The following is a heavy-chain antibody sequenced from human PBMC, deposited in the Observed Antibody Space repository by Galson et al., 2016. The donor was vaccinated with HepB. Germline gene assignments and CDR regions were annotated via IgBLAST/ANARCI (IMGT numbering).Heavy chain of an antibody. CDR3: AGVPDYYANGGYSGLDY. Sequence: SLRLSCAVSGFTFSGYGMNWVRQAPGKGLEWVSCISGGSTYITYADSVKGRFTITRDNAKNSLYLQMNSLRAEDTAVYYCAGVPDYYANGGYSGLDYWGQGSLVTVSS. V-gene: IGHV3-21*01. D-gene: IGHD3-22*01. CDR2: ISGGSTYI. CDR1: GFTFSGYG. J-gene: IGHJ4*02.